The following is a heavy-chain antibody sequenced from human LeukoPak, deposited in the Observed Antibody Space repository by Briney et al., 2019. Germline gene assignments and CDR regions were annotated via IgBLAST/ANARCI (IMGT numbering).Heavy chain of an antibody. CDR2: IYYSGST. V-gene: IGHV4-59*01. CDR1: AGSISSYY. D-gene: IGHD3-9*01. Sequence: SETLSLACTVSAGSISSYYWSWIRQPPGKGLEWIGYIYYSGSTNYNPSLKSRVTISVDTSKNQFSLKLSSVTAADTAVYYCARVMGLRYFDWSPAYDAFDIWGQGTMVTVSS. J-gene: IGHJ3*02. CDR3: ARVMGLRYFDWSPAYDAFDI.